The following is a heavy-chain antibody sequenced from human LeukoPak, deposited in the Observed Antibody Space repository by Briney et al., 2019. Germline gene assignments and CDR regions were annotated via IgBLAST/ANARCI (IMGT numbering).Heavy chain of an antibody. CDR2: IYTSGST. J-gene: IGHJ5*02. D-gene: IGHD6-13*01. CDR3: ARGDPFRAGWFDP. Sequence: SETLSLTCTVSGGSFSTYYWSRIRQPAGKGLEWIGRIYTSGSTNYNPSLKSRLTMSVDTSKNHFSLKLSSVTAADTAVYYCARGDPFRAGWFDPWGQGTLVTVSS. V-gene: IGHV4-4*07. CDR1: GGSFSTYY.